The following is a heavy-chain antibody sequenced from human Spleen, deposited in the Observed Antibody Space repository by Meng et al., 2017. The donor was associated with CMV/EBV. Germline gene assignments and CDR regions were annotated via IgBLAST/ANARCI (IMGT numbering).Heavy chain of an antibody. CDR1: GGSVSSGSYY. Sequence: SETLSLTCTVSGGSVSSGSYYWSWIRQPPGKGLEWIGYIYYSGSTNYNPSLKSRVTISVDTSKNQFSLKLSSVTAADTAVYYCARAKWGCSSTSCYINWFDPWGQGTLVTVSS. D-gene: IGHD2-2*02. J-gene: IGHJ5*02. CDR3: ARAKWGCSSTSCYINWFDP. CDR2: IYYSGST. V-gene: IGHV4-61*01.